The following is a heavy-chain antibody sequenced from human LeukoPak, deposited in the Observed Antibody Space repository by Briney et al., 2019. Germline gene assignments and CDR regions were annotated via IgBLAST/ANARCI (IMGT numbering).Heavy chain of an antibody. CDR3: ARQGPVWPFDY. V-gene: IGHV6-1*01. CDR1: GDSVSSNSAA. Sequence: SPTLSLTCAISGDSVSSNSAAWNWLRQSPSRGLEWLGRTYFRSKWYNDYAVSVKSRITINPDTSKNQFSLQLNSVTPEDTAVYFCARQGPVWPFDYWGQGTLVTVSS. D-gene: IGHD2-8*01. CDR2: TYFRSKWYN. J-gene: IGHJ4*02.